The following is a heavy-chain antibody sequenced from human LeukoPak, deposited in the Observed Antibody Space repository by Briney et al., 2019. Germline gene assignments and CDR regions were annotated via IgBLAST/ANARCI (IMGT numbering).Heavy chain of an antibody. CDR3: VRDISSGYYTFDY. J-gene: IGHJ4*02. CDR2: IYTDGST. V-gene: IGHV3-53*01. Sequence: GGSLRLSCAASGFTVSTNYMSWVRQAPGQGLEWVSVIYTDGSTYYADSVKGRFTISRDNSKNTLSLQMNSLRAEDTAVYYCVRDISSGYYTFDYWGQGTLVTVSS. D-gene: IGHD3-22*01. CDR1: GFTVSTNY.